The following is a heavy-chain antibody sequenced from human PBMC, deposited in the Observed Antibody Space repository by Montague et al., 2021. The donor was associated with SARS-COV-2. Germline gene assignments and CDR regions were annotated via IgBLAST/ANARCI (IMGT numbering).Heavy chain of an antibody. CDR1: GFIFDDYA. Sequence: SLRLSCAVSGFIFDDYAMHWVRQAPGKGLEWVSPISGDGGSTYYADSVKGRFTISRDNSKNSLFLQMNSLRTEDTAFYHCTKDIRGLYYYDSSGWNAFDIWGQGTMVTVSS. D-gene: IGHD3-22*01. CDR2: ISGDGGST. J-gene: IGHJ3*02. CDR3: TKDIRGLYYYDSSGWNAFDI. V-gene: IGHV3-43*02.